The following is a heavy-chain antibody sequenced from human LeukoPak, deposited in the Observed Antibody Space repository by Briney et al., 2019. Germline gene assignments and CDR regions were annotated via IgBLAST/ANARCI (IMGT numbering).Heavy chain of an antibody. CDR2: INPSGGST. Sequence: GASVKVSCKASGYTFTSYYMHWVRQAPGQGLEWMGIINPSGGSTSYAQKFQGRVTMTRDTSTSTVYMELSSLRSEDTAVYYCAREGIDYGDYADDAFDIWGQGTMVTVSS. CDR1: GYTFTSYY. V-gene: IGHV1-46*01. CDR3: AREGIDYGDYADDAFDI. D-gene: IGHD4-17*01. J-gene: IGHJ3*02.